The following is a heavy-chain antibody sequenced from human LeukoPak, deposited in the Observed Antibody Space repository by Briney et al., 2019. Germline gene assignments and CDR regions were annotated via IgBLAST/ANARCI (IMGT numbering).Heavy chain of an antibody. D-gene: IGHD2-2*01. CDR1: GFTFSSYA. CDR2: ISGSDGST. CDR3: AKVETSGGANCYALDY. J-gene: IGHJ4*02. V-gene: IGHV3-23*01. Sequence: GGSLRLSCAASGFTFSSYAMTWVRQAPEKGLEWVSAISGSDGSTYYADSVKGGFTIYRDDSQNTLYLQMYSLSAEDTAVYYCAKVETSGGANCYALDYWGQGTLVTVSS.